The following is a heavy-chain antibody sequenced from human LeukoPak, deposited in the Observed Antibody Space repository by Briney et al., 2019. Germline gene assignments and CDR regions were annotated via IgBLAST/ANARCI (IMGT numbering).Heavy chain of an antibody. D-gene: IGHD1-1*01. Sequence: SETLSLTCTVSGGSISSSSYYWGWIRQPPGKGLEWIGSIYYSGSTYYNPSLKSRVTISVDTSKNQFSLKLSSVTAADTAVYYCARDLDGTTVPFDYWGQGTLVTVSS. CDR2: IYYSGST. V-gene: IGHV4-39*07. J-gene: IGHJ4*02. CDR1: GGSISSSSYY. CDR3: ARDLDGTTVPFDY.